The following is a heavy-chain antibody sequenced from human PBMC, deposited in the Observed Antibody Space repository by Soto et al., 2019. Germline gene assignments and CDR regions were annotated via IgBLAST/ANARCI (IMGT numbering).Heavy chain of an antibody. CDR3: AKDSRRFDY. J-gene: IGHJ4*02. V-gene: IGHV3-23*01. CDR2: ISESGDRT. Sequence: EVQLLESGGGLVQPGGSLRLSCEASGFTFSSYAMSWVRQAPGKGLEWVSVISESGDRTYYADSVKGRFTISRDNSKSTLYLLMNSLKAEDTALYYCAKDSRRFDYWGQGTLVTVSS. CDR1: GFTFSSYA.